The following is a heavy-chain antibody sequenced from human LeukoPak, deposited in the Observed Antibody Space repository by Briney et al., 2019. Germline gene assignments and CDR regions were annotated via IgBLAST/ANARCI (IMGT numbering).Heavy chain of an antibody. D-gene: IGHD6-19*01. J-gene: IGHJ6*03. CDR2: IYYSGST. CDR1: GGSITSYY. Sequence: PSETLSLTCTVSGGSITSYYWSWIRQPPGKGLEWIGYIYYSGSTNYNPSHKSRLTISVDTSKNQFSLKLSSVTAADTAVYYCARDGEWLPDYYYYYMDVWGKGTTVTVSS. V-gene: IGHV4-59*12. CDR3: ARDGEWLPDYYYYYMDV.